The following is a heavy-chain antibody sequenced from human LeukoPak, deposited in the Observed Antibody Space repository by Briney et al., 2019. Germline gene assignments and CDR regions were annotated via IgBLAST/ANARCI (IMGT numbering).Heavy chain of an antibody. V-gene: IGHV4-31*03. D-gene: IGHD4-23*01. CDR3: ARKDYGGTPTFDY. CDR2: IYYSGST. Sequence: SQTLSLTCPVSGGSISSGGYYWSWIRQHPGKGLEGIGYIYYSGSTYYNPSLKSRVTISVDASKNQFSLKLSSVTAADTAVYYCARKDYGGTPTFDYWGQGTLVTVSS. CDR1: GGSISSGGYY. J-gene: IGHJ4*02.